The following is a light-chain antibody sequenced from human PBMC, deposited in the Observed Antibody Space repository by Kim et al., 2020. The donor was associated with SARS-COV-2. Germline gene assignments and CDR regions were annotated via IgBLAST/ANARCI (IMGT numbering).Light chain of an antibody. J-gene: IGKJ5*01. CDR3: QQYDNLPLT. CDR1: QDITDY. CDR2: DAS. V-gene: IGKV1-33*01. Sequence: SVGDRVTISGPGSQDITDYMWWFQQKQRKAPKLLFNDASNLETGVSSKFSGRGSVTDFTFTIRSLRPENIATYYCQQYDNLPLTFGEGTRLGIK.